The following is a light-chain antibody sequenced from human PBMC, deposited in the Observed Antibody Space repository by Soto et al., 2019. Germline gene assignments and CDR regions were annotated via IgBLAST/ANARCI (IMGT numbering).Light chain of an antibody. CDR1: QLFISN. CDR2: GSS. CDR3: QQYNDWPRT. Sequence: EIVMTQSPATLCVSPGESVRLCCRASQLFISNLAWYQRRPGQAPMLLIYGSSTRATGVPPRFSGSASGTEFTLTISSMQSEDFGVYYCQQYNDWPRTFGHGTGLEIK. J-gene: IGKJ5*01. V-gene: IGKV3-15*01.